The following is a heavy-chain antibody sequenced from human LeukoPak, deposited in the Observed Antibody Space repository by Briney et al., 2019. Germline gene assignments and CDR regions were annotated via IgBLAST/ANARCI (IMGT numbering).Heavy chain of an antibody. Sequence: SETLSLTCTVSGGSISDYYWNWIRQPPGKGLEWIGYIYYSGSSNYNPSLKSRVTIPVDTSKSQFSLTLTSVTAADTAVYYCARVAYGSSWFDPWGQGTLVIVSS. D-gene: IGHD2-2*01. CDR1: GGSISDYY. CDR3: ARVAYGSSWFDP. J-gene: IGHJ5*02. CDR2: IYYSGSS. V-gene: IGHV4-59*01.